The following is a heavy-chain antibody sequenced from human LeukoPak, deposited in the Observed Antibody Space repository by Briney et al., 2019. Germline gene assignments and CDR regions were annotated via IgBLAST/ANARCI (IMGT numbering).Heavy chain of an antibody. CDR2: IYYNGDT. V-gene: IGHV4-39*07. J-gene: IGHJ3*02. D-gene: IGHD6-13*01. Sequence: PSETLSLTCSVSGGSISSSRSYWGWIRQTPGKGLEWVGSIYYNGDTYYNPSFKSRVSMSVDTAKNQISLILTSVTAADTAVYYCARDPTDWYSSSWYQGSFDIWGQGTMVTVSS. CDR1: GGSISSSRSY. CDR3: ARDPTDWYSSSWYQGSFDI.